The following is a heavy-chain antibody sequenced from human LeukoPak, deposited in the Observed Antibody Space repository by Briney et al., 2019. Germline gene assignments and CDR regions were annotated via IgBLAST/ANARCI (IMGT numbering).Heavy chain of an antibody. CDR1: GFTISSSG. CDR3: AKDLGYYSSYYYGMDV. V-gene: IGHV3-30*18. Sequence: GGSLRLSCAASGFTISSSGMHWVRQAPGKGLEWVAVISYDGRNKYYADSVKGRFTISRDNSKNTLYLEMNSLRAEDTAVYYCAKDLGYYSSYYYGMDVWGQGTTVTVSS. D-gene: IGHD3-10*01. CDR2: ISYDGRNK. J-gene: IGHJ6*02.